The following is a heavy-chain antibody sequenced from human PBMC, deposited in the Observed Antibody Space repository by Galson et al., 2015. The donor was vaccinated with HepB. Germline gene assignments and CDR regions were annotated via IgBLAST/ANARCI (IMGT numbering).Heavy chain of an antibody. CDR2: ISYDGSNK. CDR1: GFIFSSYA. J-gene: IGHJ6*02. CDR3: ARGKNYGMDV. Sequence: SLRLSCAASGFIFSSYAMNWVRQAPGKGLEWVAVISYDGSNKYYADSVKGRFTISRDNSKNTLYLQMNSLRAEDTAVYYCARGKNYGMDVWGQVTTVTVSS. V-gene: IGHV3-30*04.